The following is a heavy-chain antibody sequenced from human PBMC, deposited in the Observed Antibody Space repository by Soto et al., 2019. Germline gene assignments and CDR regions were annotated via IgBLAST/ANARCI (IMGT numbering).Heavy chain of an antibody. V-gene: IGHV3-23*01. CDR2: ISGSGGST. CDR1: GFTFSTYA. J-gene: IGHJ4*02. D-gene: IGHD5-18*01. CDR3: GRAESPDTAYFSDY. Sequence: GGSLRLSCAASGFTFSTYAMSWVRQAPGKGLEWVSAISGSGGSTYYADSVKGRFTISRDNSKNTLSLQMTSLRAEDSAVYYCGRAESPDTAYFSDYWGQGTLVTVSS.